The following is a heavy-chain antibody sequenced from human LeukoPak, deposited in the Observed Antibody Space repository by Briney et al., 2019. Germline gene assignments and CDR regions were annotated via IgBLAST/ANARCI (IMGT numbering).Heavy chain of an antibody. CDR1: GFTFGSYW. CDR2: ISYDGSNK. CDR3: ARDGGDGYNWRFDY. V-gene: IGHV3-30-3*01. D-gene: IGHD5-24*01. Sequence: PGGSLRLSCAASGFTFGSYWMHWVRQAPGKGLEWVAVISYDGSNKYYADSVKGRFTISRDNSKNTLYLQMNSLRAEDTAVYYCARDGGDGYNWRFDYWGQGTLVTVSS. J-gene: IGHJ4*02.